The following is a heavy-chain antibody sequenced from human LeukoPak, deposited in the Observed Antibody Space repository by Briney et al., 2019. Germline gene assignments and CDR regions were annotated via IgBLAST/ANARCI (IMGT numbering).Heavy chain of an antibody. Sequence: GGSLRLSCAASGFTFSDYWMHWVRQAPGKGLVWVSRINTDGSSTNYADSVKGRFTISRDNSKSTLYLQMNSLRAEDTAIYFCAKHLTRMSYFDYWGQGTLATVSS. CDR3: AKHLTRMSYFDY. CDR1: GFTFSDYW. CDR2: INTDGSST. J-gene: IGHJ4*02. V-gene: IGHV3-74*01.